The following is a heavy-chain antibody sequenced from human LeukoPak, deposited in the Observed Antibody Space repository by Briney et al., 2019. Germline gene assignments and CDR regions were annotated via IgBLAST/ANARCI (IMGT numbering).Heavy chain of an antibody. Sequence: GRSLRLSCAASGFTFDDYAMHWVRQAPGKGLEWVSGISWNSGSIGYADSVKGRFTISRDNAKNSLYLQMNSLRAEDTALYYCAKDRPTMGGGYYGGHAFDIWGQGTMVTVSS. CDR3: AKDRPTMGGGYYGGHAFDI. CDR2: ISWNSGSI. CDR1: GFTFDDYA. D-gene: IGHD1-26*01. J-gene: IGHJ3*02. V-gene: IGHV3-9*01.